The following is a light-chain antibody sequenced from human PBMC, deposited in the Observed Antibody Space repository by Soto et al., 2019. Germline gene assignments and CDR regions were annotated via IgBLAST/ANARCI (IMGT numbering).Light chain of an antibody. V-gene: IGLV3-21*02. CDR1: NIGNKS. CDR2: DDS. J-gene: IGLJ2*01. Sequence: SYELTQPPSVSVAPGHTATIPCAGNNIGNKSVHWYQQKPGQAPVLVVYDDSDRPSGIPERFSGSNSGSAATLTISRVEAADEADFYCQVWDSSRNSVVFGGGTKLTVL. CDR3: QVWDSSRNSVV.